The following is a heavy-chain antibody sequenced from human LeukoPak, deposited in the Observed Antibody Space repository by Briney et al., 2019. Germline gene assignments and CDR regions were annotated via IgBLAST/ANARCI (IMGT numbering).Heavy chain of an antibody. CDR3: LKDITGVGDH. Sequence: HTEGSLRVICSASGFSFSNYAMHWVRQAPGKGMKYVSSIISFGSNTYYTDSVKGRFIISIDKFKIMLYLHMGNMSPEDTALYYCLKDITGVGDHWGQGTLVTVSS. CDR2: IISFGSNT. V-gene: IGHV3-64D*06. CDR1: GFSFSNYA. D-gene: IGHD2-8*02. J-gene: IGHJ4*02.